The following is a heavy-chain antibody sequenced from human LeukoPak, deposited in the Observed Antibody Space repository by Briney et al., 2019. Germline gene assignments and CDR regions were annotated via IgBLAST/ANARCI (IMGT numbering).Heavy chain of an antibody. CDR3: AREHDYGDYVTEYYFDY. CDR1: GFTFSSYW. V-gene: IGHV3-7*03. D-gene: IGHD4-17*01. Sequence: PGGSLRLSCAASGFTFSSYWMSWVRQAPGKGLEWVANIKQDGSEKYYVDSVKGRFTISRDNAKNSLYLQMNSLRAEDTAVYYCAREHDYGDYVTEYYFDYWGQGTLVTVPS. J-gene: IGHJ4*02. CDR2: IKQDGSEK.